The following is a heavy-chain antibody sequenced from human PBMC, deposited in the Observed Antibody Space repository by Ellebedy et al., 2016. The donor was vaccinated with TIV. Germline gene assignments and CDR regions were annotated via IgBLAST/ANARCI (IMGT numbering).Heavy chain of an antibody. CDR3: ARGLRGNHYYYYYMDV. D-gene: IGHD5-12*01. CDR1: GFTFSSYG. V-gene: IGHV3-33*01. CDR2: IWYDGSNK. Sequence: GGSLRLSXAASGFTFSSYGMHWVRQAPGKGLEWVAVIWYDGSNKYYADSVKGRFTISRDNSKNTLYLQMNSLRAEDTAVYYCARGLRGNHYYYYYMDVWGKGTTVTVSS. J-gene: IGHJ6*03.